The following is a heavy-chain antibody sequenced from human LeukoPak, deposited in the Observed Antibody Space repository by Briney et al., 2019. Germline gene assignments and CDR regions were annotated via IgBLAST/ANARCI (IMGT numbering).Heavy chain of an antibody. CDR1: GFIFSSYG. J-gene: IGHJ4*02. CDR2: IWYDGSNR. V-gene: IGHV3-33*01. D-gene: IGHD3-10*01. CDR3: ARDHSGTYDNVLDY. Sequence: SLRLSCAASGFIFSSYGIHWVRQAPGKGLEGVAVIWYDGSNRYYADSLKGRLTISRDNSKNTLYLQMNSLRAEDTAVYYCARDHSGTYDNVLDYWGQGTLVTVSS.